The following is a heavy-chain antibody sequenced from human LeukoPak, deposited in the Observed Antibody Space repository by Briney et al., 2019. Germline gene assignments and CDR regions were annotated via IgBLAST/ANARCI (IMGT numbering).Heavy chain of an antibody. V-gene: IGHV5-51*01. CDR2: IYPDDSDT. Sequence: GESLKISCKGSGYIFTIYWIAWVRQMPGRGLEWMGVIYPDDSDTRYSPSFQGQVTISADKSISTAYLQWSSLKASDTAMYYCARTYCGGDCYYSYFDYWGQGTLVTVSS. J-gene: IGHJ4*02. D-gene: IGHD2-21*02. CDR3: ARTYCGGDCYYSYFDY. CDR1: GYIFTIYW.